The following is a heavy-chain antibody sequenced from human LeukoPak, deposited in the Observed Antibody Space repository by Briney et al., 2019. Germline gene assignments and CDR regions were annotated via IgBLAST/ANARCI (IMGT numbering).Heavy chain of an antibody. CDR1: GYTFTSYG. Sequence: GASVKVSCKASGYTFTSYGISWVRQAPGQGLEWVGWISAYNGNTNYAQKLQGRVTMTTDTSTSTAYMELRSLRSDDTAVYYCARGGLILWWSGAFDIWGQGTMVTVSS. D-gene: IGHD2-21*01. V-gene: IGHV1-18*01. CDR3: ARGGLILWWSGAFDI. CDR2: ISAYNGNT. J-gene: IGHJ3*02.